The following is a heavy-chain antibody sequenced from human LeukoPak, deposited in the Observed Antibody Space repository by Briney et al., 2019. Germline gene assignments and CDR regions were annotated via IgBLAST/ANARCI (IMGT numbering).Heavy chain of an antibody. D-gene: IGHD5-24*01. CDR2: IINDGSSI. V-gene: IGHV3-74*01. CDR3: ARVADGDKYGGRDY. Sequence: GGSLRLSCAAPGFNFKNYWMHWVRHAPGKGLEWVSRIINDGSSITYSDSVKGRFTISRDNAKDTLYLQMNSLRVEDTAVYYCARVADGDKYGGRDYWGQGALVIVSS. CDR1: GFNFKNYW. J-gene: IGHJ4*02.